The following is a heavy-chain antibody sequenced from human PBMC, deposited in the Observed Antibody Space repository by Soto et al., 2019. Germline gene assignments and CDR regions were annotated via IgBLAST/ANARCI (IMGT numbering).Heavy chain of an antibody. CDR1: GYTFTGYY. Sequence: ASVKVSCKASGYTFTGYYMHRVRQAPGQGLEWMGWINPNSGGTNYAQKFQGRVTMTRDTSISTAYMELSRLRSDDTAVYYCAREGYDILTGYYVCNWFDPWGQGTLVTVSS. CDR3: AREGYDILTGYYVCNWFDP. V-gene: IGHV1-2*02. D-gene: IGHD3-9*01. J-gene: IGHJ5*02. CDR2: INPNSGGT.